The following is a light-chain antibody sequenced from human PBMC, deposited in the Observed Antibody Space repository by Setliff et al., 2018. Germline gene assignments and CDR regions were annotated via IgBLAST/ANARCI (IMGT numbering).Light chain of an antibody. J-gene: IGLJ1*01. CDR3: SSYSSSNIPFV. CDR1: SSDIGGYNY. V-gene: IGLV2-14*01. Sequence: QSVLTQPASVSGSPGQSITISCTGTSSDIGGYNYVSWYQQHSGKAPKFMIYDVSNRPSGVSNRFSGSKSGNTASLTISGLQAEDEADYYCSSYSSSNIPFVFGTGTKV. CDR2: DVS.